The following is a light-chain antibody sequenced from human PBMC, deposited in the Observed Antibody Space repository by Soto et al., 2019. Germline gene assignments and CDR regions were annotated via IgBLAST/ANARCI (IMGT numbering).Light chain of an antibody. Sequence: DIVMTQSPLSLPVTPGEPASIYCRSSQSLLHSNGYNYLDWYLQKPGQSPQLLIYLGSNRASGVPDRFSGSGSGTDFTLKTSRVEAEDVGVYYCMQAIQNPLTFGGGTKVEIK. CDR2: LGS. CDR3: MQAIQNPLT. V-gene: IGKV2-28*01. CDR1: QSLLHSNGYNY. J-gene: IGKJ4*01.